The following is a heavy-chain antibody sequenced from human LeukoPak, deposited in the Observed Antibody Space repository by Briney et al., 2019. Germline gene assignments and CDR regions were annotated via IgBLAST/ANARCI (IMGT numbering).Heavy chain of an antibody. CDR3: ARYCGGDCYGMDV. CDR1: GFTFSSYA. J-gene: IGHJ6*02. D-gene: IGHD2-21*02. V-gene: IGHV3-7*01. CDR2: IKQDGSEK. Sequence: QSGGSLRLSCAASGFTFSSYAMSWVRQAPGKGLEWVANIKQDGSEKDYMDSVKGRFTISRDNPRNSLYLQMNSLRAEDTAVYYCARYCGGDCYGMDVWGQGTTVTVSS.